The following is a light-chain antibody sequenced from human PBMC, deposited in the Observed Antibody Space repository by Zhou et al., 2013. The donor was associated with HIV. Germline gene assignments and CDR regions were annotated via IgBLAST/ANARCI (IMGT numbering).Light chain of an antibody. CDR2: GAS. J-gene: IGKJ4*01. V-gene: IGKV3D-20*02. CDR3: QQRSNWPPIT. Sequence: EIVLTQSPGTLSLSPGERATLSCRASHIVDSNYLAWYQHKPGQAPRLLIYGASRRATGIPDRISGSGSGTHFTLTISRLEPEDFAVYYCQQRSNWPPITFGAGTKVEIK. CDR1: HIVDSNY.